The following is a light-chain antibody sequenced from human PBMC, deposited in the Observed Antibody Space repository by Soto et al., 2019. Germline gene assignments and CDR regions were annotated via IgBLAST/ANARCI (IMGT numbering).Light chain of an antibody. J-gene: IGKJ5*01. CDR3: MQSTQLPPT. Sequence: DVVMTQTPLSLSVAPGQPASISCKSSQSLLHITGETFLFWYLQKPGQSPQLLIYEVSTRVSGVPDRFSGSGSGKDFTLEISRVETDDVGIYYCMQSTQLPPTFGHGTRLGIE. CDR1: QSLLHITGETF. V-gene: IGKV2D-29*02. CDR2: EVS.